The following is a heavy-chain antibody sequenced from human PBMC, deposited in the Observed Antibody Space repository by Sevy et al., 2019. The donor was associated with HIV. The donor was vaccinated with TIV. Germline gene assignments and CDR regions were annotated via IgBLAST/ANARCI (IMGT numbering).Heavy chain of an antibody. CDR2: IKQDMSEK. J-gene: IGHJ4*02. D-gene: IGHD3-22*01. CDR1: GFTFSSYW. V-gene: IGHV3-7*01. Sequence: GGSLRLSCAASGFTFSSYWMTWVRQAPGKGLEWVANIKQDMSEKYYADSVKGRFTISRDNARNSLYLQMESLRAEDTAVYYCARAQQVTMLVVIGGLYFDFWGQGTLVTASS. CDR3: ARAQQVTMLVVIGGLYFDF.